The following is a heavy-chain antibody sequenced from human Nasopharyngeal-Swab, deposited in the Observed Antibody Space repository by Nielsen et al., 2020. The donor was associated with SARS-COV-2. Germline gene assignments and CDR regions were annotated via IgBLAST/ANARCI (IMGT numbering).Heavy chain of an antibody. J-gene: IGHJ6*03. V-gene: IGHV3-9*01. CDR3: AKAQGAETYYYYMDV. Sequence: LSLTCAASGFTVSSNYMSWVRQAPGKGLEWVSGISWNSGSTGYADSVKGRFTISRDNAKNSLYLQMNSLRAEDTALYYCAKAQGAETYYYYMDVWGKGTTVTVSS. CDR2: ISWNSGST. CDR1: GFTVSSNY.